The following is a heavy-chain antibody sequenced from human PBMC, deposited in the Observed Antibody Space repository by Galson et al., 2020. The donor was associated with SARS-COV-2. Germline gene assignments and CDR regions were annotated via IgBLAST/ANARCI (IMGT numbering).Heavy chain of an antibody. Sequence: TLTTRAISWVRQSPGRGPEWMGWISTYNGQTKFAHKFQGRLSITTDTSTNSAHMELRSLRSDDTALYYCTRDFIVAQEGAIDPQDDAFDIWGQGTRVTVSS. V-gene: IGHV1-18*04. CDR2: ISTYNGQT. D-gene: IGHD2-15*01. CDR1: TLTTRA. CDR3: TRDFIVAQEGAIDPQDDAFDI. J-gene: IGHJ3*02.